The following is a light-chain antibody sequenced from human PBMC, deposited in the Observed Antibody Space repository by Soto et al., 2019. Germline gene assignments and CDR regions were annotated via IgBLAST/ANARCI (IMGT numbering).Light chain of an antibody. CDR1: SSNIGSNY. CDR3: AAWDDSLSAS. J-gene: IGLJ2*01. Sequence: HSVLTQPPSASGTPGQRVTISCSGSSSNIGSNYVYWYQQFPGTAPKLLIYRNNQRPSGVPDRFSGSKSGTSASLAISGLRSEDEADYYCAAWDDSLSASFGGGTQLTVL. V-gene: IGLV1-47*01. CDR2: RNN.